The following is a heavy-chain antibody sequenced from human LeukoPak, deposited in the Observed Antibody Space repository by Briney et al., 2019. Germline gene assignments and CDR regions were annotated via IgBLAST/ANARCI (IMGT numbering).Heavy chain of an antibody. J-gene: IGHJ4*02. D-gene: IGHD6-13*01. CDR2: IYHSGST. CDR1: GGSISSYY. Sequence: SETLSLTCTVSGGSISSYYWSWIRQPPGKGLEWIGYIYHSGSTNYNPSLKSRVTISVDTSKNQFSLKLSSVTAADTAVYYCATGLAAAPLFDYWGQGTLVTVSS. CDR3: ATGLAAAPLFDY. V-gene: IGHV4-59*08.